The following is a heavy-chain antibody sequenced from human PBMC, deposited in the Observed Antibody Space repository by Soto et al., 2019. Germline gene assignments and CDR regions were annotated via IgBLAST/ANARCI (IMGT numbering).Heavy chain of an antibody. CDR2: ISYSSTT. D-gene: IGHD3-10*01. CDR3: ARDRVRVGVIDY. CDR1: GFTISSSS. J-gene: IGHJ4*02. V-gene: IGHV3-48*01. Sequence: GGSLRLSCAASGFTISSSSMNWVRQAPGRGLEWVSYISYSSTTRYADSVKGRLTVSRDTAKNSLYLQMNSLRAEDTAVYYCARDRVRVGVIDYWGQGNMVNVSS.